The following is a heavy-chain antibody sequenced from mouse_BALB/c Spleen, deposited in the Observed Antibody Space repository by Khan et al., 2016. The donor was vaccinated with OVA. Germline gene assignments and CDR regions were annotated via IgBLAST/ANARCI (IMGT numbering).Heavy chain of an antibody. CDR3: TRPPHFSYVLVY. Sequence: QIQLVQSGPELKKPGETVKISCKASGYTFTNYGMNWVKQAPGKALKWMGWISTYTGEPTYADDFKGRFAFSLETSASTAYLQNNNLKNEETATYFCTRPPHFSYVLVYWGQGTSVTVSS. CDR2: ISTYTGEP. J-gene: IGHJ4*01. CDR1: GYTFTNYG. V-gene: IGHV9-3-1*01.